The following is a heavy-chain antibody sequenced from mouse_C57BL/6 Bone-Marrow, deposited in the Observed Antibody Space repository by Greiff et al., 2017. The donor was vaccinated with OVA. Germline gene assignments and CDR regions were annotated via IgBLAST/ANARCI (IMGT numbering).Heavy chain of an antibody. CDR3: ARPLLTGSSWFAD. D-gene: IGHD4-1*01. V-gene: IGHV1-55*01. CDR1: GYTFTSYW. CDR2: IYPGSGST. J-gene: IGHJ3*01. Sequence: QVQLQQPGAELVKPGASVKMSCKASGYTFTSYWITWVKQRPGQGLEWIGDIYPGSGSTNYNEKFKSKATLTVDTSSSTAYMQLSSLTSEDSAVYYCARPLLTGSSWFADWGQGTLVTVSA.